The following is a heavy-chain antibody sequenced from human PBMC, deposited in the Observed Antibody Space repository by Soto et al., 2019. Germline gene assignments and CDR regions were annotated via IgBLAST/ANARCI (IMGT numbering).Heavy chain of an antibody. CDR2: IVPMLGTP. J-gene: IGHJ6*02. Sequence: QVQLVQSGAEVKEPGSSVRVSCKASGGTFDNFIMNWVRQTPGQGLEWMGGIVPMLGTPTYAEKFKGRVTISATGSTSTMYMEVTSLRSEDTVIYYCLRNGTCSSSLSQYSGMDVWGQGTTVTVSS. CDR1: GGTFDNFI. CDR3: LRNGTCSSSLSQYSGMDV. V-gene: IGHV1-69*01. D-gene: IGHD2-15*01.